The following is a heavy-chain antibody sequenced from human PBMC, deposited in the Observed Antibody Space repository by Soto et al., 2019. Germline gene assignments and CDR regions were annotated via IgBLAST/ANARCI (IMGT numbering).Heavy chain of an antibody. CDR2: IWYDGSNK. Sequence: QVQLVESGGGVVQPGRSLRLSCAASGFTFSSYGMHWVRQAPGKGLEWVAVIWYDGSNKYYADSVKGRFTISRDNSKNTVYLQMNSLRAEDTAVYYCARERYYYGSGSLDYWGQGTLVTVSS. CDR3: ARERYYYGSGSLDY. CDR1: GFTFSSYG. J-gene: IGHJ4*02. D-gene: IGHD3-10*01. V-gene: IGHV3-33*01.